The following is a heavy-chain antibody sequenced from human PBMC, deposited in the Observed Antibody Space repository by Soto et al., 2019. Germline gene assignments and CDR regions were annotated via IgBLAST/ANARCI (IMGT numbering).Heavy chain of an antibody. CDR2: INPNSGGT. CDR3: ARQWNSQPYNWLDA. Sequence: ASVKVSCKASGYTFTGYYIHWVRQAPGQGLEWMGWINPNSGGTDYAQKFQGRVTMTRDTSISAAYMELSGLRSDDTAVYYCARQWNSQPYNWLDAWGQGTRVTVSS. CDR1: GYTFTGYY. V-gene: IGHV1-2*02. D-gene: IGHD1-1*01. J-gene: IGHJ5*02.